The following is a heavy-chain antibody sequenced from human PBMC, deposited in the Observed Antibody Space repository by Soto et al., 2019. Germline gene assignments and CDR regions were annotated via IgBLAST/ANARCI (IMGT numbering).Heavy chain of an antibody. Sequence: GGSLRLSCVASGFNFSNYSMNWVRQPPGKGLEWVSSIGSSTRYIFYADSVKGRITISRDNAKSTLYLQMNNLSAEDTSVYFCSKIESRFFYDSTGYYPFDYWGQGTLVTVSS. CDR1: GFNFSNYS. V-gene: IGHV3-21*04. CDR2: IGSSTRYI. CDR3: SKIESRFFYDSTGYYPFDY. J-gene: IGHJ4*02. D-gene: IGHD3-22*01.